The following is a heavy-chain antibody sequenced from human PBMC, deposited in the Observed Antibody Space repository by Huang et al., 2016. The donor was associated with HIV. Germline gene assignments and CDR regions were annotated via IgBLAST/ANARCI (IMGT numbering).Heavy chain of an antibody. D-gene: IGHD1-26*01. CDR2: SSVNSGSI. CDR3: VRVRPGANPYYFDA. CDR1: GFNLNEFA. J-gene: IGHJ4*02. Sequence: EVQMVESGGGLVQPGGSLRLSCVVSGFNLNEFAMDWVRQPRGKGLEWVSGSSVNSGSINYADSVKGRFIVSRDNAKNSLDLQMNSLRVDDTAFYFCVRVRPGANPYYFDAWGQGALVAVSS. V-gene: IGHV3-9*01.